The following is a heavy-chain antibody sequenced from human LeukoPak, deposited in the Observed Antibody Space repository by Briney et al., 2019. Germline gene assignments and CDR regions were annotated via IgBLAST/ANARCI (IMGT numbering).Heavy chain of an antibody. CDR3: ARDALYCSGGSCYFDY. Sequence: PSETLSLTXTVSGGSISSYYWSWIRQPAGKGVEWIGHIYTSGSTNYNPSLKSRVTMSVDTSKNQFSLKLSSVTAADTAVYYCARDALYCSGGSCYFDYWGQGTLVTVSS. CDR2: IYTSGST. V-gene: IGHV4-4*07. J-gene: IGHJ4*02. CDR1: GGSISSYY. D-gene: IGHD2-15*01.